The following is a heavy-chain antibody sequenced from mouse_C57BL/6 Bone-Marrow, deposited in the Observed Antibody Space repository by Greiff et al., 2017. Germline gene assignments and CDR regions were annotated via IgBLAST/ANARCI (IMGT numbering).Heavy chain of an antibody. CDR2: IYPGSGST. J-gene: IGHJ1*03. Sequence: QVQLKQSGAELVKPGASVKMSCKASGYTFTSYWITWVKQRPGQGLEWIGDIYPGSGSTNYNEKFKSKATLTVDTSSSTAYMQLSSLTSEDSAVYYCARPYYSNYGYFDVWGTGTTVTVSA. CDR1: GYTFTSYW. V-gene: IGHV1-55*01. D-gene: IGHD2-5*01. CDR3: ARPYYSNYGYFDV.